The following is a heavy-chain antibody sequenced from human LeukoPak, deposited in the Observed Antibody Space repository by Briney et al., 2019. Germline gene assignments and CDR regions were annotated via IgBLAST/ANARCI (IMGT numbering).Heavy chain of an antibody. V-gene: IGHV3-30*03. J-gene: IGHJ4*02. CDR2: ISYDGSGK. CDR3: ARGVEVGSYYGSGSYWAVDY. D-gene: IGHD3-10*01. Sequence: GGSLRLSCEASGFTFNSYGMHWVRQAPGKGLEWLAAISYDGSGKYYGDSVKGRFTISRDNSKNTLYLQMNSLRAEDTAVYYCARGVEVGSYYGSGSYWAVDYWGQGTLVTVSS. CDR1: GFTFNSYG.